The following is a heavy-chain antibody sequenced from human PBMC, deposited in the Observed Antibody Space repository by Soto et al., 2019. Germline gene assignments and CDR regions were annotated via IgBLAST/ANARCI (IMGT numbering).Heavy chain of an antibody. CDR1: GGSISSSRYY. CDR2: IYYSGST. CDR3: TRHEGGAAADRPLDY. J-gene: IGHJ4*02. D-gene: IGHD6-13*01. V-gene: IGHV4-39*01. Sequence: TSETLSLTCTVSGGSISSSRYYWGWIRQPPGKGLEWIGSIYYSGSTHNTPSLKSRVTMSVDTYTNQFSLKLNSVTAADTAVYYCTRHEGGAAADRPLDYWGQGTLVTVSS.